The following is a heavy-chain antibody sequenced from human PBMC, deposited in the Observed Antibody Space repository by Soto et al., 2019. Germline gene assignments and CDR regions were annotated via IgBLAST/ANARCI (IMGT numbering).Heavy chain of an antibody. D-gene: IGHD3-3*01. CDR3: ATGPRRLSD. CDR2: ISGSSSDT. V-gene: IGHV3-11*05. J-gene: IGHJ4*02. Sequence: QVQLVESGGGLVKPGGSLRLSCAASGFTFSDYYMSWIRQAPGKGLESLSYISGSSSDTNYADSVKGRFTISRDNAKNSLYLQMNSLRAEDMAVYYCATGPRRLSDWGQGTLVIVSS. CDR1: GFTFSDYY.